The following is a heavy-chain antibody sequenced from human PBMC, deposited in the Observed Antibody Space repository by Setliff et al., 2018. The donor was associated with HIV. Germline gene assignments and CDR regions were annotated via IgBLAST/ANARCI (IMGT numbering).Heavy chain of an antibody. D-gene: IGHD1-1*01. CDR2: IRSKAFGETT. V-gene: IGHV3-49*02. Sequence: SWVRQPPGKGLEWVGFIRSKAFGETTNYAASVKDRFTISRDNSKSIAYLQMNTLRSDDTAVYYCARGKSGFETTGIDYGMDLWGQGTTVTVSS. J-gene: IGHJ6*02. CDR3: ARGKSGFETTGIDYGMDL.